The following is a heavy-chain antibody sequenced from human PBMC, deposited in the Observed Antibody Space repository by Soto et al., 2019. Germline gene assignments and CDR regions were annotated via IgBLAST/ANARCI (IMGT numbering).Heavy chain of an antibody. Sequence: QVQLQESGPGLVKPSETLSLTCTVSGGSVGSGRHYWSWIRQPPGKVPEWIGYIHDSGTTNYVSSLQSRVSISADPCRNQFFLKVYSVTAADTAVYYCARGWDAGYWGQGTLVTVSS. CDR1: GGSVGSGRHY. D-gene: IGHD6-19*01. J-gene: IGHJ4*02. V-gene: IGHV4-61*01. CDR2: IHDSGTT. CDR3: ARGWDAGY.